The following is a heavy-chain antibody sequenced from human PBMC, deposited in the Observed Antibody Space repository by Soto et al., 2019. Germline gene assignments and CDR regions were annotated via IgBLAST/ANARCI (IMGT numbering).Heavy chain of an antibody. CDR3: ARDGRWNLDY. V-gene: IGHV3-30-3*01. J-gene: IGHJ4*02. CDR2: ISLDGTIK. CDR1: GFTYTTHA. D-gene: IGHD1-1*01. Sequence: QVQLVESGGGVVQPGRSLRLSCTASGFTYTTHAMHWVRQAPGKGLEWVAIISLDGTIKYYADSVKGRFTISRDTSKNTRYLQMNSLGHEDTAVYYCARDGRWNLDYWGQGTLVTVSS.